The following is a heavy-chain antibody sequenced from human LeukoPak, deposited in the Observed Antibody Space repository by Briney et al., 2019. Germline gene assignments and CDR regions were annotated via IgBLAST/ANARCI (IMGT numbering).Heavy chain of an antibody. CDR1: GFTFSSYA. D-gene: IGHD3-16*02. V-gene: IGHV3-23*01. Sequence: GGSLRLSCAASGFTFSSYAMSWVRQSPRKGLEWVSAISDSTDNTYYADSVKGRFTISRDNSKNTLYLQMNSLRAEDTAVYYCAKDADMITFGGVIVHPLDYWGQGTLVTVSS. J-gene: IGHJ4*02. CDR2: ISDSTDNT. CDR3: AKDADMITFGGVIVHPLDY.